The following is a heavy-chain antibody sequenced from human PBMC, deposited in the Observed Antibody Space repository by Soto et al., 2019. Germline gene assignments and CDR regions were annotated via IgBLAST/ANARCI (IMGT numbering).Heavy chain of an antibody. J-gene: IGHJ6*02. D-gene: IGHD3-22*01. CDR1: GFTFSSYA. CDR2: ISGSGGST. Sequence: GGSLRLSCAASGFTFSSYAMSWVRQAPGKGLEWVSAISGSGGSTYYADSVKGRFTISRDNSKNTLYLQMNSLRAEDTAVYYCANLAPSSSGYDSTLDYYYYGMDVWGQGTTVTVAS. CDR3: ANLAPSSSGYDSTLDYYYYGMDV. V-gene: IGHV3-23*01.